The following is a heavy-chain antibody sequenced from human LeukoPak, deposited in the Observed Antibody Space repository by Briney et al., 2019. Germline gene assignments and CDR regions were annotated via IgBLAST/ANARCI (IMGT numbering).Heavy chain of an antibody. CDR1: GGSFSGYY. CDR2: INHSGST. J-gene: IGHJ5*02. CDR3: ARGVKKNVVVVAATHPNWFDP. Sequence: SETLSLTCAVYGGSFSGYYWSWIRQPPGKGLEWIGEINHSGSTNYNPSLKSRVTISVDTSKNQCSLKLSSVTAADTAVYYCARGVKKNVVVVAATHPNWFDPWGQGTLVTVSS. D-gene: IGHD2-15*01. V-gene: IGHV4-34*01.